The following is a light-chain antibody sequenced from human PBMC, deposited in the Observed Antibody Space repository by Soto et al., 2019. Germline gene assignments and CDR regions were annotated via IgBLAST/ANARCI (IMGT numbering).Light chain of an antibody. V-gene: IGKV3-11*01. J-gene: IGKJ4*01. CDR1: QSISSY. CDR3: QQRSNWPPT. CDR2: DAS. Sequence: EFVLTQSPGTLSLSPGERATLSCRASQSISSYLAWYQQRPGQPSRLLIYDASNRATGIPARFSGSGSGTDFTLTISSLEPEDFALYFCQQRSNWPPTFGGGTKVDIK.